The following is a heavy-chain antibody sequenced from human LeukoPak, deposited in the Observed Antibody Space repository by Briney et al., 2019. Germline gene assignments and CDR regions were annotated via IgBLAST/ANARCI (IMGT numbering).Heavy chain of an antibody. CDR3: ASNAMVRGPFAP. CDR1: GYSISSGDY. J-gene: IGHJ5*02. Sequence: SETLSLTCAVSGYSISSGDYWGWIRQPPGQGREWIGSIYHSGSTYYNPSLKSRVTISVDTSKTQCSLKLRSVTAADTAVYYCASNAMVRGPFAPWGQGTLVTVSS. D-gene: IGHD3-10*01. V-gene: IGHV4-38-2*01. CDR2: IYHSGST.